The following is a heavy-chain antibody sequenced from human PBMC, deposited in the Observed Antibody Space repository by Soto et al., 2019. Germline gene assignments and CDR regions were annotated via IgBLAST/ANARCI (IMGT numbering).Heavy chain of an antibody. J-gene: IGHJ6*03. V-gene: IGHV4-59*01. CDR2: IYYSGST. D-gene: IGHD1-7*01. CDR3: ARPRAGYNWNYEIPAYYYMDV. CDR1: GGSISSYY. Sequence: SETLSLTCTVSGGSISSYYWSWIRQPPGKGLEWIGYIYYSGSTNYNPSLKSRVTISVDTSKNQFSLKLSSVTAADTAVYYCARPRAGYNWNYEIPAYYYMDVWGKGTTVTVSS.